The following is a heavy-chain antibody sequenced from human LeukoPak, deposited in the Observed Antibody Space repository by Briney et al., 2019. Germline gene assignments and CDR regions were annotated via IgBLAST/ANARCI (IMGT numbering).Heavy chain of an antibody. D-gene: IGHD3-10*01. V-gene: IGHV3-30*04. CDR1: GFTFSSYA. Sequence: PGGSLRLSCAASGFTFSSYAMHWVRQAPGKGLEWVAVISYDGSNKYYADSVKGRFTISGDNAKNSLYLQMNSLRAEDTAVYYCARGLDNYGSGSSDWGQGTLVTVSS. CDR3: ARGLDNYGSGSSD. J-gene: IGHJ4*02. CDR2: ISYDGSNK.